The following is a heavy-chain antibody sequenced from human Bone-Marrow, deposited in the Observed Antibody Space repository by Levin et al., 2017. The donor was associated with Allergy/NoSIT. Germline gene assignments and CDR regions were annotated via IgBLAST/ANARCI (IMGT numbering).Heavy chain of an antibody. CDR2: MFAGGAA. V-gene: IGHV4-61*02. CDR3: ARDETFNSWHVGWFDS. Sequence: SCTVSGDSINNTHHYWSWIRQPAGKGLEWIGRMFAGGAATYNRSLRSRVTVSIDTSKNQFSLKLTSVTAADTAVYYRARDETFNSWHVGWFDSWGQGTLVTVSS. J-gene: IGHJ5*01. D-gene: IGHD6-13*01. CDR1: GDSINNTHHY.